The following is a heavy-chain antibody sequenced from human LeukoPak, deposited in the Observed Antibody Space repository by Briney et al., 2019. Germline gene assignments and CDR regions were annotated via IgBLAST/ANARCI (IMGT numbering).Heavy chain of an antibody. CDR2: ISSSGSTI. V-gene: IGHV3-48*04. J-gene: IGHJ6*04. CDR1: GFTFRTSG. Sequence: GSLRLSCAASGFTFRTSGMNWVRQAPGKGLEWVSCISSSGSTIYYADSVKGRFTISRDNAKNSLYLQMNSLRAEDTAVYYCAELGITMIGGVWGKGTTVTISS. CDR3: AELGITMIGGV. D-gene: IGHD3-10*02.